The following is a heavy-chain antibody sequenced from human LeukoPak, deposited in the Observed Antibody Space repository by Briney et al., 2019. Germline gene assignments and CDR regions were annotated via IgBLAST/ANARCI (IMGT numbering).Heavy chain of an antibody. CDR3: AKGYNWNYGDAFDI. Sequence: TGGSLRLSCAASGFTFSSYSMNWVRQAPGKGLEWVSSISSSSSYIYYADSVKGRFTISRDNAKNSLYLQMNSLRAEDMALYYCAKGYNWNYGDAFDIWGQGTMVTVSS. D-gene: IGHD1-7*01. CDR1: GFTFSSYS. J-gene: IGHJ3*02. CDR2: ISSSSSYI. V-gene: IGHV3-21*04.